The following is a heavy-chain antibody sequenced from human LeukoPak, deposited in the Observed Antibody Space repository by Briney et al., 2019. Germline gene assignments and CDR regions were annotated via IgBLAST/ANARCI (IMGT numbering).Heavy chain of an antibody. D-gene: IGHD2-2*01. V-gene: IGHV3-23*01. CDR1: GFTFSSYA. Sequence: NPGGSLRLSCVASGFTFSSYAMSWVRQAPGKGLERVSAISGSGGSTYYADSVKGRFTISRDNSKNTLYLQMNSLRAEDTAVYYCAKFGRYCSSTSCHFDYWGQGTLVTVSS. J-gene: IGHJ4*02. CDR2: ISGSGGST. CDR3: AKFGRYCSSTSCHFDY.